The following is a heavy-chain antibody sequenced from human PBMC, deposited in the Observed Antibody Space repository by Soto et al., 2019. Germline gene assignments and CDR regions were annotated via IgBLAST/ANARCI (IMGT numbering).Heavy chain of an antibody. J-gene: IGHJ4*02. D-gene: IGHD2-15*01. Sequence: GGSLRLSCVASGFTFSNYWMHWVRQAPGKGLEWVSRISSDGSSTTYADSVKGRFTISRDNAENSLHLQMNSLRAEDTAVYYCARVRYCSNNSCYSWFDYWGQGTLVTVSS. V-gene: IGHV3-74*01. CDR2: ISSDGSST. CDR1: GFTFSNYW. CDR3: ARVRYCSNNSCYSWFDY.